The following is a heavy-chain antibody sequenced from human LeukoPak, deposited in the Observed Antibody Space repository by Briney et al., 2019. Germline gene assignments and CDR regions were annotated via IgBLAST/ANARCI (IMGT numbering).Heavy chain of an antibody. D-gene: IGHD3-10*01. CDR3: ARGPYGSGSYVLGYFDY. CDR2: ISAYNGNT. J-gene: IGHJ4*02. Sequence: GASVTVSCKASGYTFTSYGISWARQAPGQGLEWMGWISAYNGNTNYAQKLQGRVTMTTDTSTSTAYMELRSLRSDDTAVYYCARGPYGSGSYVLGYFDYWGQGTLVTVSS. V-gene: IGHV1-18*01. CDR1: GYTFTSYG.